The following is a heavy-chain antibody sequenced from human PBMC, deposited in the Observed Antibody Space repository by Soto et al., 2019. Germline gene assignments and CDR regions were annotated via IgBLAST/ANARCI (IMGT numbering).Heavy chain of an antibody. J-gene: IGHJ5*02. CDR1: GGSGGSFSDYY. CDR2: IYYSGST. CDR3: ARERPDGSRLDP. D-gene: IGHD6-13*01. V-gene: IGHV4-30-4*01. Sequence: PSXTLSLTCAVYGGSGGSFSDYYWSWIRQPPGKGLEWIGYIYYSGSTYYNPSLKSRVTISVDTSKNQFSLKLSSVTAADTAVYYCARERPDGSRLDPWGQGTLVTVSS.